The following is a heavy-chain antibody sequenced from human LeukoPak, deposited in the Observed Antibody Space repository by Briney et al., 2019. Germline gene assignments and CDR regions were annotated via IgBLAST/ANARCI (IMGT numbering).Heavy chain of an antibody. Sequence: PGGSLRLSCAASGFTFSSYSMNWVRQAPGKGLEWVSSISSSSSYIYYADSVKGRFTISRDNSKNTLYLQMNSLRAEDTAVYYCAKDPLIVVVPAAMEYFDYWGQGTLVTVSS. V-gene: IGHV3-21*04. J-gene: IGHJ4*02. CDR1: GFTFSSYS. D-gene: IGHD2-2*01. CDR3: AKDPLIVVVPAAMEYFDY. CDR2: ISSSSSYI.